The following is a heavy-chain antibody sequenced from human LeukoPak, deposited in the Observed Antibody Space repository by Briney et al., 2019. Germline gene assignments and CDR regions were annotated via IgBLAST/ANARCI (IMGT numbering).Heavy chain of an antibody. CDR3: AREVGGYSYGYRPTEVSWYFDL. CDR2: MYSSGST. CDR1: GGSIGSGSYY. D-gene: IGHD5-18*01. Sequence: SETLSLTCTVSGGSIGSGSYYWSWIRQPAGKGLEWIGRMYSSGSTNYNPSLKSRVTISVDTSKNQFSLKLSSVTAADTAVYYCAREVGGYSYGYRPTEVSWYFDLWGRGTLVTVSS. V-gene: IGHV4-61*02. J-gene: IGHJ2*01.